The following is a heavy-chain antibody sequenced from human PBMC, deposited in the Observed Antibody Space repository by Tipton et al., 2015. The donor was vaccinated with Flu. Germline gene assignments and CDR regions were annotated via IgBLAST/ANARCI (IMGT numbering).Heavy chain of an antibody. CDR3: ARDWVPGIAVAPTDYMDV. D-gene: IGHD6-19*01. CDR2: ISSSSSTI. V-gene: IGHV3-48*04. Sequence: SLRLSCAASGFTFSSYSMNWVRQAPGKGLEWVSYISSSSSTIYYADSVKGRFTISRDNAKNSLYLQMNSLRAEDTAVYYCARDWVPGIAVAPTDYMDVWGKGTTVTVSS. CDR1: GFTFSSYS. J-gene: IGHJ6*03.